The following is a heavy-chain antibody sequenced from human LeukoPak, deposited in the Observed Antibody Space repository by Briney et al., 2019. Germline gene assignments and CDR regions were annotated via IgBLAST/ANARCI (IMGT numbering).Heavy chain of an antibody. CDR2: ISSSGSTI. Sequence: GGSLRLSCAASGFTFSDYYMSWIRQAPGKGLEWVSYISSSGSTIYYADSVKGRFTISRDNAKNSLYLQMNSLRAEDTAVYYCAKETDYYDSSGPHFQHWGQGTLVTVSS. D-gene: IGHD3-22*01. V-gene: IGHV3-11*01. J-gene: IGHJ1*01. CDR1: GFTFSDYY. CDR3: AKETDYYDSSGPHFQH.